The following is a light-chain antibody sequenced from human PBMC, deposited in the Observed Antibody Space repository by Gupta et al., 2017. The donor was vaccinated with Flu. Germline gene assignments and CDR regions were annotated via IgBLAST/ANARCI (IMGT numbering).Light chain of an antibody. J-gene: IGKJ4*01. CDR3: QQYYSTPVT. CDR1: QSVLYSSNDKNY. V-gene: IGKV4-1*01. Sequence: DIVMTQSPDSLAVSLGERATINCKSSQSVLYSSNDKNYLAWYQQKPGQPPKLLIYWASTRELGVPDRFSGSGSGTDFTLTISSLQTEDVAVYYCQQYYSTPVTFGGGTKVEI. CDR2: WAS.